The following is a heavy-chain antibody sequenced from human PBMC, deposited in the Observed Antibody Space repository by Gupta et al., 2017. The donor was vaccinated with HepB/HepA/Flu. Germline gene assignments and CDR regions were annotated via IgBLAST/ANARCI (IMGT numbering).Heavy chain of an antibody. CDR1: GFTFTNYV. CDR3: TRRDSGSYFTGY. Sequence: EVQLLESGGALVQPGGSLRLSCVASGFTFTNYVINWVRQAPGKGLEWVSGITINSVSTYYADSVKGRFTISRDNSRNTLYLQMKSLRAEDTAVYYYTRRDSGSYFTGYWGQGTLVTVYS. D-gene: IGHD1-26*01. CDR2: ITINSVST. J-gene: IGHJ4*02. V-gene: IGHV3-23*01.